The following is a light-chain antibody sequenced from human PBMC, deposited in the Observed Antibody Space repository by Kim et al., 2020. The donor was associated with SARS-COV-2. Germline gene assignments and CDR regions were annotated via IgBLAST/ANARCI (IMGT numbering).Light chain of an antibody. V-gene: IGLV2-11*01. CDR3: CSYAGRYSYV. J-gene: IGLJ1*01. CDR2: DVT. CDR1: RSDVGAYDY. Sequence: QSALTQPRSVSGSPGQSVTISCTGTRSDVGAYDYVSWYQQHPGEVPKLMIYDVTERPSGVPDRFSGSKSGNTASLTISGLQAEDEADYYCCSYAGRYSYVFGTGTKVTVL.